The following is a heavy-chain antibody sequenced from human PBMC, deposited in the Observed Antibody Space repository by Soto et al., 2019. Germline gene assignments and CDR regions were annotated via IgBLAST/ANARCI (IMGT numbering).Heavy chain of an antibody. CDR1: GFTFSSYA. Sequence: PGGSLRLSCAASGFTFSSYAMHWVRQAPGKGLEWVAVISYDGSNKYYADSVKGRFTTSRDNSKNTLYLQMNSLRAEDTAVYYCARDSALMVYAVYGMDVWGQGTTVTVSS. CDR2: ISYDGSNK. J-gene: IGHJ6*02. V-gene: IGHV3-30-3*01. CDR3: ARDSALMVYAVYGMDV. D-gene: IGHD2-8*01.